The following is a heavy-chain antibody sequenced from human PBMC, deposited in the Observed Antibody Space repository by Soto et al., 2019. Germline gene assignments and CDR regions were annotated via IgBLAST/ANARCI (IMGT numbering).Heavy chain of an antibody. J-gene: IGHJ6*02. Sequence: SETLSLTCTVSGCSMSSYYWGWIRQPPGKGLEWIGSIYYSGSTYYNPSLKSRVTISVDTSKNQFSLKLSSVTAVDSAVYYCARDPPKWIQLPDVWGQGTTVTVSS. CDR3: ARDPPKWIQLPDV. CDR2: IYYSGST. CDR1: GCSMSSYY. D-gene: IGHD5-18*01. V-gene: IGHV4-39*07.